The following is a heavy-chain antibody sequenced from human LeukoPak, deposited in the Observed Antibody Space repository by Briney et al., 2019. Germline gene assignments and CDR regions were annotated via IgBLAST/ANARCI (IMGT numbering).Heavy chain of an antibody. CDR3: AKDRLRDIVGATTHWFDP. CDR2: ISYDGSNK. Sequence: GGSLRLSCAASGFTFSSYGMHWVRQAPGKGLEWVAVISYDGSNKYYADSVKGRSTISRDNSKNTVYLQMNSLRAEDTAMYYCAKDRLRDIVGATTHWFDPWGQGTLVTVSS. D-gene: IGHD1-26*01. J-gene: IGHJ5*02. CDR1: GFTFSSYG. V-gene: IGHV3-30*18.